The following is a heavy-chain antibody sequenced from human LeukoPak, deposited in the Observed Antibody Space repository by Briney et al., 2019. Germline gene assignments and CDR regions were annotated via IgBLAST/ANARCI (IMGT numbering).Heavy chain of an antibody. J-gene: IGHJ5*02. CDR1: GFTFSNAW. CDR3: TTDLQYMKGFDP. CDR2: IKSNTDGGTT. D-gene: IGHD6-6*01. V-gene: IGHV3-15*01. Sequence: GGSLRLSCGASGFTFSNAWMYWVRQVPGKGLEWVGRIKSNTDGGTTDYAAPVKGRFTISRDDSKNTVYVQMNSLKTDDTAVYYCTTDLQYMKGFDPWGQGTLVTVSS.